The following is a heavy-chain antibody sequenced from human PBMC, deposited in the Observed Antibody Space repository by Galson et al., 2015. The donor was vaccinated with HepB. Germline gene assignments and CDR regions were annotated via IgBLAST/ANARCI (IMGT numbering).Heavy chain of an antibody. CDR3: AVHPDYGDY. CDR2: IYSDGTT. Sequence: ETLSLTCTVSGVSIGTYYWSWFRQSPGKGLEWIGYIYSDGTTTYTPSLKSRVTISIDTSKKQLSLKVRSVTAADTAVYSCAVHPDYGDYWGQGTLVTVSS. V-gene: IGHV4-59*03. J-gene: IGHJ4*01. CDR1: GVSIGTYY.